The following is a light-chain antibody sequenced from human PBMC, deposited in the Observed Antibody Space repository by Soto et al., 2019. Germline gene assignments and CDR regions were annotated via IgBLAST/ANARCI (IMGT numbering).Light chain of an antibody. CDR3: QQYYSYPRT. J-gene: IGKJ4*01. CDR2: AAS. Sequence: DFQMTQSPSTLSASVGDRVTITCRASQSISSYLNWYQQKPGKAPKLLIYAASSLQSGVPSRFSGSGSGTDFTLTISCLQSEDFATYYCQQYYSYPRTFGGGTKVDIK. V-gene: IGKV1-39*01. CDR1: QSISSY.